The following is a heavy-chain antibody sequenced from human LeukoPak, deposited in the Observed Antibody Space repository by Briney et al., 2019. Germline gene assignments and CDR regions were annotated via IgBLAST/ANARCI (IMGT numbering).Heavy chain of an antibody. Sequence: PGGSLRLSCAASGFTFSSYWMHWVRQAPGKGLVWVSRINSDGSSTSYADSVKGRFTISRDNAKNTLYLQMNSLRAEDTAVYYCARVDYGSGNDYFDYWGQGTLVTVSS. D-gene: IGHD3-10*01. V-gene: IGHV3-74*01. CDR2: INSDGSST. CDR3: ARVDYGSGNDYFDY. J-gene: IGHJ4*02. CDR1: GFTFSSYW.